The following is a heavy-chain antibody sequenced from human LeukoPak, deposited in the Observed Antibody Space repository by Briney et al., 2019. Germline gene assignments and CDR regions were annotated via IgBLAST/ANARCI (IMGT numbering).Heavy chain of an antibody. CDR2: ISYEGSNK. CDR3: AKDRHPLSVSGSESGGPFT. D-gene: IGHD5-12*01. CDR1: GFTFSNYG. V-gene: IGHV3-30*18. Sequence: GGSLRLSCAASGFTFSNYGMHWVRQAPGKGLEWVAVISYEGSNKYYTDSVKGRFTISRDNSKSTLYLQMNSLRAEDTAVYYCAKDRHPLSVSGSESGGPFTWGQGTPVTVSS. J-gene: IGHJ4*02.